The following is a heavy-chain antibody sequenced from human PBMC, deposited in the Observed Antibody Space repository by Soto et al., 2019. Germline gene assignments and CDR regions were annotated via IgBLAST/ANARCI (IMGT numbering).Heavy chain of an antibody. CDR1: GGSISSSSYY. CDR2: IYYSGST. J-gene: IGHJ4*02. V-gene: IGHV4-39*01. Sequence: LSLTCTVSGGSISSSSYYWGWSRQPPGKVLEWIGSIYYSGSTYYNPSLKSRVTISVDTSKNQFSLKLSSVTAADTAVYYCARHGVGYCSSTSCPKTFDYWGQGTLVTVSS. D-gene: IGHD2-2*03. CDR3: ARHGVGYCSSTSCPKTFDY.